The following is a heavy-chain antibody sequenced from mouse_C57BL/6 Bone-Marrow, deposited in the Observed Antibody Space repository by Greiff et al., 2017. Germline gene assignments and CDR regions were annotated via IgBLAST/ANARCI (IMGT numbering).Heavy chain of an antibody. CDR3: AQLRQRY. V-gene: IGHV1-74*01. CDR2: IHPSDSDT. D-gene: IGHD3-2*02. CDR1: GYSFTSYW. Sequence: VQLQQPGAELVKPGASVTVSCKASGYSFTSYWMHWVQQRPGQGLEWLGRIHPSDSDTNYNQKFKGKATLTVDKSSHTAYMELSSLTSEDSAVYYCAQLRQRYGGQGTTSTVSS. J-gene: IGHJ2*01.